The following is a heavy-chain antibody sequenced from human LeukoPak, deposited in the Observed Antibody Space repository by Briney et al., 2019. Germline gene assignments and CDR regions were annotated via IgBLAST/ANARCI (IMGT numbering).Heavy chain of an antibody. CDR2: VDPEDGET. CDR1: GYTFTDYY. D-gene: IGHD4-17*01. J-gene: IGHJ4*02. Sequence: ASVKVSCKVSGYTFTDYYMHLVQQAPGKGLEWMGLVDPEDGETIYAEKFQGRVTITADTSTDTAYMELSSLRSEDTAVYYCARAGDYGDCLDYWGQGTLVTVSS. V-gene: IGHV1-69-2*01. CDR3: ARAGDYGDCLDY.